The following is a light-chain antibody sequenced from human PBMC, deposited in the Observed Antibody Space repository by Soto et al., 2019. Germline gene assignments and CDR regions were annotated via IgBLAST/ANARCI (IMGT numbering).Light chain of an antibody. CDR3: SSFARSTTRVV. Sequence: QSALTQPASVSGSPGQSITISCTGTSSDVGAYNYVSWYQQHPGKAPKLIIYDVSNRPSGVSNRCSGSKSGNTASLTISGLQAEDEADYYCSSFARSTTRVVFGPGTKLTVL. V-gene: IGLV2-14*03. CDR1: SSDVGAYNY. CDR2: DVS. J-gene: IGLJ1*01.